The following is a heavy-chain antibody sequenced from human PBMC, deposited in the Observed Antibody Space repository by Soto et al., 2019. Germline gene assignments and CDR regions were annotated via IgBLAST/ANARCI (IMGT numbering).Heavy chain of an antibody. CDR3: ARGPGTAWGY. V-gene: IGHV4-59*01. Sequence: SETLSLTCTVSGGSISSYYWSWIRQPPGKGLEWIGYIYYSGSTNYNPSLKSRVTISVDTSKNQFSLKLSSVTAADTVVYYCARGPGTAWGYWGQGTLVTVSS. CDR2: IYYSGST. J-gene: IGHJ4*02. D-gene: IGHD3-10*01. CDR1: GGSISSYY.